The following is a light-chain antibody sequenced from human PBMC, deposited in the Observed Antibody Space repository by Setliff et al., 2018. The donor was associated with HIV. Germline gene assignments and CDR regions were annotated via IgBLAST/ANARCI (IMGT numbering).Light chain of an antibody. CDR3: HSYDGRLDGLHV. CDR2: DNN. CDR1: SSDIGAGYD. J-gene: IGLJ1*01. V-gene: IGLV1-40*01. Sequence: QSVLTQPPSVSGAPGQRVTISCTGRSSDIGAGYDVHWYQHLPGAAPKLVIFDNNNRPSGVPDRFSGPKSGTSASLAITGLQAEDEADYYCHSYDGRLDGLHVFGTGTKVTVL.